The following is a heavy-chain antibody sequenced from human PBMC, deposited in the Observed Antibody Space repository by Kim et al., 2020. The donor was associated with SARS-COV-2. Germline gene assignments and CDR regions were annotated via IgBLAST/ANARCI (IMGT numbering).Heavy chain of an antibody. CDR2: ISGSGGST. CDR1: GFTFSSYA. J-gene: IGHJ5*02. D-gene: IGHD3-9*01. CDR3: ARIGWGYFDWLEMRFDP. Sequence: GGSLRLSCAASGFTFSSYAMSWVRQAPGKGLEWVSAISGSGGSTYYADSVKGRFTISRDNSKNTLYLQMNSLRAEDTAVYYCARIGWGYFDWLEMRFDPWGQGTLVTVSS. V-gene: IGHV3-23*01.